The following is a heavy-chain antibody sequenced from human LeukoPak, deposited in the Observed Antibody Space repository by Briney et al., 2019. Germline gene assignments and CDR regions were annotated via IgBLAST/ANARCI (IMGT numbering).Heavy chain of an antibody. J-gene: IGHJ6*02. D-gene: IGHD4-17*01. Sequence: SQTLSLTCTVSGGSISSGGYYWSRIRQHPGKGLEWIGYIYYSGSTYYNPSLKSRVTISVDTSKNQFSLKLSSVTAADTAVYYCARDRDGDSTTAYGMDVWGQGTTVTVSS. CDR3: ARDRDGDSTTAYGMDV. V-gene: IGHV4-31*03. CDR1: GGSISSGGYY. CDR2: IYYSGST.